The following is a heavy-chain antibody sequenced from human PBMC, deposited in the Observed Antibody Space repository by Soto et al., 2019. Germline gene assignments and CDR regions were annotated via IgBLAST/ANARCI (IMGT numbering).Heavy chain of an antibody. CDR2: INPDGSMK. J-gene: IGHJ4*02. CDR1: GFTFSSNW. CDR3: ARWLSGSYMD. Sequence: LRLSCAASGFTFSSNWMTWVRQAPGKGLEWLANINPDGSMKYYVDSVKGRFTISRDNARNSLYLHVNSLRAEDTAVYYCARWLSGSYMDWGQGTLVTVSS. D-gene: IGHD1-26*01. V-gene: IGHV3-7*03.